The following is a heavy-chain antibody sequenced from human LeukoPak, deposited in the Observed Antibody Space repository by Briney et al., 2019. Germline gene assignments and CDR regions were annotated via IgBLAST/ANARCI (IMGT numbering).Heavy chain of an antibody. J-gene: IGHJ3*02. D-gene: IGHD2-15*01. Sequence: SETLSLTCTVSGGSIISYYWSWIRQPPGKGLEWIGYIYYSGSTNYNPSLKSRVTISVDTSKNQFSLKLSSVTAADTAVYYCARDKVVGALVGAFDIWGQGTMVTVSS. V-gene: IGHV4-59*01. CDR1: GGSIISYY. CDR3: ARDKVVGALVGAFDI. CDR2: IYYSGST.